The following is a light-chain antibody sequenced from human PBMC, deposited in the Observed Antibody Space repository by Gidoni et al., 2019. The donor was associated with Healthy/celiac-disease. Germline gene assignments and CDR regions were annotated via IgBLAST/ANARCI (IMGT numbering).Light chain of an antibody. CDR2: EGS. J-gene: IGLJ2*01. CDR3: CSYAGSKRV. V-gene: IGLV2-23*01. CDR1: SSDVGSYNL. Sequence: QSALTQPASVSGSPGQSITISCTGTSSDVGSYNLVSWYQQHPGKAPKLMLYEGSKRPSGVSNRFSGSKSGNTASLTISGLQAEDEADYYCCSYAGSKRVFGGGTKLXV.